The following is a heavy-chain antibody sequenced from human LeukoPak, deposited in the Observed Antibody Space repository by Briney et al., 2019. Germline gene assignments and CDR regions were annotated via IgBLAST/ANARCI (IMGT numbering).Heavy chain of an antibody. CDR3: AKDPRPAPRITIFGVVNIGVLGDY. CDR2: ISGSGGST. D-gene: IGHD3-3*01. Sequence: GGSLRLSCAASGFTFSSYAMSWVRQAPGKGLGWVSAISGSGGSTYYADSVKGRFTISRDNSKNTLYLQMNSLRAEDTAVYYCAKDPRPAPRITIFGVVNIGVLGDYWGQGTLVTVSS. CDR1: GFTFSSYA. J-gene: IGHJ4*02. V-gene: IGHV3-23*01.